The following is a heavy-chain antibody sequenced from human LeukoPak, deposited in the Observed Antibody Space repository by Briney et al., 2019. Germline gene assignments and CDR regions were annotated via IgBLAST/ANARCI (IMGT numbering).Heavy chain of an antibody. V-gene: IGHV1-69*04. CDR1: GGTFSSYA. CDR2: IIPILGIA. J-gene: IGHJ3*02. CDR3: ARDFSTYYDILTGPHLAFDI. Sequence: ASVKVSCKASGGTFSSYAISWVRQAPGQGLEWIGRIIPILGIADYAQKFQGRVTITADKSTSTAYMELSSLRSEDTAVYYCARDFSTYYDILTGPHLAFDIWGQGTMVTVSS. D-gene: IGHD3-9*01.